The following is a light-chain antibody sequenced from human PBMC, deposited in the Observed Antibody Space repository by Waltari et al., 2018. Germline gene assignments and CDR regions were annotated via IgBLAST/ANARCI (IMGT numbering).Light chain of an antibody. CDR1: QSVSSY. Sequence: DIVLTQSPATLSLSPGERATLSCRASQSVSSYLAWYQQKPGQAPRLLMYVASNRATGIPARFSASGSGREFTLTLSSLEPEDFAVYYCQQRSSWPYTFGQGTKLEIK. CDR3: QQRSSWPYT. CDR2: VAS. V-gene: IGKV3-11*02. J-gene: IGKJ2*01.